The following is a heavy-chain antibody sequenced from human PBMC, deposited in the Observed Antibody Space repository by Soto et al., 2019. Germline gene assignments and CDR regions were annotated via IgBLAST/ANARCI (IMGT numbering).Heavy chain of an antibody. Sequence: QVQLVESGGGVVQPGRSLRLSCAASGFTFSLYGMHWVRQAPGKGLEWVAVIWYDGSDKYYADSVKGRFTISRDNSKNTLYLQMNSLRAEDTAVYYCARDRFFGSASDYWGQGTLVTVSP. CDR1: GFTFSLYG. D-gene: IGHD3-10*01. V-gene: IGHV3-33*01. CDR3: ARDRFFGSASDY. J-gene: IGHJ4*02. CDR2: IWYDGSDK.